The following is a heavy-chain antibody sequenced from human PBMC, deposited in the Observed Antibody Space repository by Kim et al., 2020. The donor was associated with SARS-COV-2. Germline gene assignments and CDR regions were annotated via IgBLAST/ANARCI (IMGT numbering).Heavy chain of an antibody. CDR3: ASLITNYDILTGYYPGGMDV. V-gene: IGHV4-59*13. J-gene: IGHJ6*02. CDR1: GGSISSYY. CDR2: IYYSGST. Sequence: SETLSLTCTVSGGSISSYYWSWIRQPPGKGLEWIGYIYYSGSTNYNPSLKSRVTISVDTSKNQFSLKLSSVTAADTAVYYCASLITNYDILTGYYPGGMDVWGQGTTVTVS. D-gene: IGHD3-9*01.